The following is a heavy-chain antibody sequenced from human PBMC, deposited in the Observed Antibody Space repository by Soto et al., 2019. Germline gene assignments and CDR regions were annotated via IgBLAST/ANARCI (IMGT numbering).Heavy chain of an antibody. CDR3: ARRPSVYGDPILYLLAS. D-gene: IGHD4-17*01. Sequence: PSETLSLTCTVSGGSVSTSTYYWGWIRQPPGKGLEWIGSIFYSGSAYYNPSLRGRVTISVDTSKNRFSLKLSSVTAADTAVYYCARRPSVYGDPILYLLASCGPGTLVPSSS. J-gene: IGHJ1*01. CDR2: IFYSGSA. V-gene: IGHV4-39*01. CDR1: GGSVSTSTYY.